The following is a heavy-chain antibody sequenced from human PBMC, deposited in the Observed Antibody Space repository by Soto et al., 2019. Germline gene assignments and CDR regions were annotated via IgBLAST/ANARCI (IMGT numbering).Heavy chain of an antibody. J-gene: IGHJ4*02. CDR3: AREWDASGLFAY. V-gene: IGHV1-2*02. Sequence: QVQLVQSGAEVKKPGASVKVSCKASGYPLTDYYMHWVRQAPGQGPEWLGWINPKIGATKYAQNFQGRVTMTMATSITTVYLKLSVQRSDERAIYYCAREWDASGLFAYWGQGTLVTVSS. D-gene: IGHD5-12*01. CDR2: INPKIGAT. CDR1: GYPLTDYY.